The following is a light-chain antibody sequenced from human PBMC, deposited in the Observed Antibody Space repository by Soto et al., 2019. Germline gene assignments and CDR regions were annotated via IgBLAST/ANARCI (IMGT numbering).Light chain of an antibody. J-gene: IGLJ1*01. CDR2: GVT. CDR3: SSYTSASTLLYL. CDR1: SSDVGGYNY. Sequence: QSVLTQPASVSESPGQSITISCTGTSSDVGGYNYVSWYQQHPGIAPKLLIYGVTNRPSGVSTRFSGSKSGNTASLTISGLQAEDEADYHCSSYTSASTLLYLFGTGTKVTVL. V-gene: IGLV2-14*01.